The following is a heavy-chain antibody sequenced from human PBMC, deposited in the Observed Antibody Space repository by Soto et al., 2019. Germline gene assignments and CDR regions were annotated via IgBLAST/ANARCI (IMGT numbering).Heavy chain of an antibody. D-gene: IGHD6-6*01. CDR1: GASFSGYY. Sequence: SETLSLTCSVYGASFSGYYWSWIRQSPGKGLEWIGEIHHSGSTHYNPSLKSRLTFSIDESQSQFYMMLTSVTAADTALYFCARGHSTSGYDSWGQGSLVTVSS. V-gene: IGHV4-34*01. CDR3: ARGHSTSGYDS. J-gene: IGHJ4*02. CDR2: IHHSGST.